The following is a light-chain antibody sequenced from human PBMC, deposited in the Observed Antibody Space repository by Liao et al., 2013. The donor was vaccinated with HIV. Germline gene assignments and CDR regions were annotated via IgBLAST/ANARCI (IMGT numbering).Light chain of an antibody. Sequence: SYVLTQSPSVSVAPGKTARITCGGNNIGNKSVHWYRQKPGQAPVLVIYYDSDRPSGIPERFSGSNSGNTATLTISRVEAGDEADYYCQVWDSSSDHPWVFGGGTKLTVL. J-gene: IGLJ3*02. CDR3: QVWDSSSDHPWV. V-gene: IGLV3-21*01. CDR1: NIGNKS. CDR2: YDS.